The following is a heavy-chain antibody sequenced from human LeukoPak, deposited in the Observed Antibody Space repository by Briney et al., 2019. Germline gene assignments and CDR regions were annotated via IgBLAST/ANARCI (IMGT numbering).Heavy chain of an antibody. D-gene: IGHD6-6*01. Sequence: SETLSLTCAVYGGSFSGYYWSWIRQPPGKGLEWIGEINHSGSTNYNPSLKSRVPISVDTSKNQFSLKLSSVTAADTAVYYCARGGGYSSSSGDYYYYYMDVWGKGTTVTVSS. CDR3: ARGGGYSSSSGDYYYYYMDV. V-gene: IGHV4-34*01. J-gene: IGHJ6*03. CDR2: INHSGST. CDR1: GGSFSGYY.